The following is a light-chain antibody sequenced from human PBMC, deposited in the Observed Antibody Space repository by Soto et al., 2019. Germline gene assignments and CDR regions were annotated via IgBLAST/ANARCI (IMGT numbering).Light chain of an antibody. CDR2: DVS. Sequence: IVLTQSPATLSLSPGERATLSCRASQSVSTYLAWYQQKSGKAPRLLIYDVSTRDTGTPRRFSGSGAGTYFTLTSSSLDPEDSANYYCQQRRSSLTFGGGTKVDIK. V-gene: IGKV3-11*01. CDR1: QSVSTY. J-gene: IGKJ4*01. CDR3: QQRRSSLT.